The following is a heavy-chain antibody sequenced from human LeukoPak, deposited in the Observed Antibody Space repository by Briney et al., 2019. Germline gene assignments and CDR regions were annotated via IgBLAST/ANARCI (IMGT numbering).Heavy chain of an antibody. V-gene: IGHV3-11*06. CDR1: GLTFSDYY. CDR2: TSSSSSYT. Sequence: GGSLRLSCAASGLTFSDYYMSWIRQAPGKGLEWVSYTSSSSSYTNYADSVKGRFTISRDDAKNPLYLQMNSLRAEDTAVYYCARAGGWAREDYKGEAFDIWGQGTMVTVSS. J-gene: IGHJ3*02. D-gene: IGHD6-19*01. CDR3: ARAGGWAREDYKGEAFDI.